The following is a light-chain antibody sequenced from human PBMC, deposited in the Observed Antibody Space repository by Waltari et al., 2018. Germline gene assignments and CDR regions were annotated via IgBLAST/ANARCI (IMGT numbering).Light chain of an antibody. CDR3: QQCYTFPYT. J-gene: IGKJ2*01. V-gene: IGKV4-1*01. CDR2: WAS. CDR1: HSVSYSSNKKNY. Sequence: DIVMTQSPDSLNASVGERATINCTHSHSVSYSSNKKNYLRWYQQKPGQPPKLLITWASTRESGVPDRFSGSGSGTDFTLTISILQAEDVAVYYCQQCYTFPYTFGQGTKLEIK.